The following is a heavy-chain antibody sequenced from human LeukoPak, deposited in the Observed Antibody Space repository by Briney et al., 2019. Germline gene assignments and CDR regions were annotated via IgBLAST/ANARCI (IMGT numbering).Heavy chain of an antibody. CDR3: AKALGYCSSTSCDADDY. CDR2: ISGSGGST. V-gene: IGHV3-23*01. J-gene: IGHJ4*02. Sequence: GGSLRLSCAASGFTFSSYAMSWVRQAPGKGLEWVSAISGSGGSTYYADSVKGRFTISRDNSKNTLYLQMNSLRAEDTAVYYCAKALGYCSSTSCDADDYWGQGTLVTVSS. D-gene: IGHD2-2*01. CDR1: GFTFSSYA.